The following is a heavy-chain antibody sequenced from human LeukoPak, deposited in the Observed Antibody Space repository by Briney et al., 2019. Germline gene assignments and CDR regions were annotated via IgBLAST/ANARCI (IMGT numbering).Heavy chain of an antibody. CDR3: ARTPGGSRTNWFDP. CDR1: GYTFTNYG. J-gene: IGHJ5*02. D-gene: IGHD3-16*01. CDR2: INAYNGDT. Sequence: ASVTVSCTASGYTFTNYGISWVRQAPGQGLEWMGWINAYNGDTNYAQKLQGRVTMTTDTFTSTAYMELRSLRSDDTAVYYCARTPGGSRTNWFDPWGQGTLVTVSS. V-gene: IGHV1-18*01.